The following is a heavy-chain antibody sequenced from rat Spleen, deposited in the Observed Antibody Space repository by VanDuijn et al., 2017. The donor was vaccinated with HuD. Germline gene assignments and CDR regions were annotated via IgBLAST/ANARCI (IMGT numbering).Heavy chain of an antibody. CDR3: ARAGYLRDWYFDF. D-gene: IGHD2-2*01. J-gene: IGHJ1*01. V-gene: IGHV5S13*01. CDR2: ISYDGGST. CDR1: GFTFSSYD. Sequence: EVQLVESGGALVQPGRSLKLSCAASGFTFSSYDMAWVRQAPTKGLEWVASISYDGGSTYYRDSVKGRFTISRDNAKNTLYLRMDNLRSEDTATYYCARAGYLRDWYFDFWGPGTMVTVSS.